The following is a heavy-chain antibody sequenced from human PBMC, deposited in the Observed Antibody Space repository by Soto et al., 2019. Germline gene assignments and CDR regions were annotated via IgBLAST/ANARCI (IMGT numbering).Heavy chain of an antibody. V-gene: IGHV3-23*01. CDR3: AKSPRTANFDY. CDR2: ISGSGGST. J-gene: IGHJ4*02. CDR1: GFTFSSYA. Sequence: GESLKISCAASGFTFSSYAMSWVRQAPGKGLEWVSAISGSGGSTYYADSVKGRFTISRDNSKNTLYLQMNSLRAEDTAVYYCAKSPRTANFDYWGQGTLVTVSS. D-gene: IGHD1-1*01.